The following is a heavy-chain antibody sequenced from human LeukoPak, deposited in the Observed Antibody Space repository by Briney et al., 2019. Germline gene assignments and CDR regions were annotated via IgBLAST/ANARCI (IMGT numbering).Heavy chain of an antibody. CDR2: IHYSGST. J-gene: IGHJ5*01. CDR1: GVSISSYY. Sequence: SETLSLTCTVSGVSISSYYWSWIRQPPGKGLEWIGYIHYSGSTNYNPSLKSRVTISVDTSKNQFSLKLSSVTAADTAVYYCAREGTTGTNLNWFDSWGQGTLVTVSS. CDR3: AREGTTGTNLNWFDS. V-gene: IGHV4-59*01. D-gene: IGHD1-1*01.